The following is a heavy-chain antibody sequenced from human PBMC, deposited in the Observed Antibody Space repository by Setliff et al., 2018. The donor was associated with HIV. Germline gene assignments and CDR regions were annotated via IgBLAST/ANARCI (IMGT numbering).Heavy chain of an antibody. V-gene: IGHV1-3*01. CDR1: GYSPTNSG. Sequence: ASVKVSCKASGYSPTNSGMHWMRQAPGQRPEWMGCINGGSGRTEYSPKFQGRVTLTRDTSASTAYMELSSLRSEDTAIYYCARQSVSATFDSWGQGALVTVSS. CDR3: ARQSVSATFDS. J-gene: IGHJ4*02. D-gene: IGHD6-19*01. CDR2: INGGSGRT.